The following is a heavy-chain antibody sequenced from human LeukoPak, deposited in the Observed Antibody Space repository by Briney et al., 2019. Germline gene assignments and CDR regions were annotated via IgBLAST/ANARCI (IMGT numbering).Heavy chain of an antibody. V-gene: IGHV3-23*01. D-gene: IGHD1-1*01. CDR2: IRSNGDTT. CDR1: GFTFRSIA. J-gene: IGHJ4*02. CDR3: AKGQELDDGVFDS. Sequence: GGSLRLSCAAPGFTFRSIAMTWVRQAPGKGLEWVSSIRSNGDTTYNADSVKGRFTISRDNSKNTLYLQMNRLRVEDTAIYYCAKGQELDDGVFDSWGQGTLVTVSS.